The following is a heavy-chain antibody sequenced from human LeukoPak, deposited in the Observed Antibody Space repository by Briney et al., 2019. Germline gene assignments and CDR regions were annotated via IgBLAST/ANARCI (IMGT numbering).Heavy chain of an antibody. J-gene: IGHJ2*01. CDR2: IYYSGST. Sequence: SETLSLTCTVSGGSISSGGYYWSWIRQSPGKGLEWIGYIYYSGSTKYNPSLKSRVTISVDTSKNQFSLKLSSVTAADTAVYYCARVDYGDYFLHNWYFDLWGRGTLVTVSS. V-gene: IGHV4-61*08. CDR1: GGSISSGGYY. D-gene: IGHD4-17*01. CDR3: ARVDYGDYFLHNWYFDL.